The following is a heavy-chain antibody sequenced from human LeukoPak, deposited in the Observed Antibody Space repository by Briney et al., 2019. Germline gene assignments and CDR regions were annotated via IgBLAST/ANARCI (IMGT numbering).Heavy chain of an antibody. J-gene: IGHJ4*02. V-gene: IGHV4-59*08. CDR2: IYYSGST. Sequence: PSETLSLTCTVSGGSISSYYWSWIRQPPGKGLEWIGYIYYSGSTNYNPSLKSRVTISADTSKNQFSLKLSSVTAADTAVYYCARHRGSGWSDYWGQGTLVTVSS. CDR3: ARHRGSGWSDY. D-gene: IGHD6-19*01. CDR1: GGSISSYY.